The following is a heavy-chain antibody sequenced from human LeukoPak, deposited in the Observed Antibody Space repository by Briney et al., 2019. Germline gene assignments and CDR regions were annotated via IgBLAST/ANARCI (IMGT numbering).Heavy chain of an antibody. CDR1: GFTFSTYW. V-gene: IGHV3-7*03. Sequence: PGGSLRLSCEASGFTFSTYWMSWVRQAPGKGLEWVANIRQDGSDKYFVDSVKGRFTISRDNAKNSVHLQMNSLGAEDTAVYYCARGLRPRRGYYYYYMDVWGKGTTVTVSS. CDR2: IRQDGSDK. CDR3: ARGLRPRRGYYYYYMDV. J-gene: IGHJ6*03.